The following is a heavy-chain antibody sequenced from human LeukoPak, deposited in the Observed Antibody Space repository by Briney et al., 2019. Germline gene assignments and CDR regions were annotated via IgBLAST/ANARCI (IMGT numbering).Heavy chain of an antibody. Sequence: GGSLRLSCAASGFTFSSYWMSWVRQAPGKGLEWVANINQDGSEKYYVDSLKGRFTISRDNAKNSLYLQMNSLRAEDTAVYYCAKDKSAYYYDSPLDPWGQGTLVTVSS. CDR1: GFTFSSYW. CDR3: AKDKSAYYYDSPLDP. D-gene: IGHD3-22*01. V-gene: IGHV3-7*03. CDR2: INQDGSEK. J-gene: IGHJ5*02.